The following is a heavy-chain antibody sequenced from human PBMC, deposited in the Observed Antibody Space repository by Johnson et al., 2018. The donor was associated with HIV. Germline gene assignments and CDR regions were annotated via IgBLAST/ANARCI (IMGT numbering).Heavy chain of an antibody. V-gene: IGHV3-7*01. J-gene: IGHJ3*02. CDR1: GFIFRTYW. D-gene: IGHD1-26*01. CDR3: ARDLSGSYRSDAFDI. Sequence: VQLVESGGGVVQPGMSLRLSCTASGFIFRTYWMSWVRQAPGKGLEWVANINRDGSAQNYVDSVKGRFTISRDNAKNSLYLQMNSLRAEDTAVYYCARDLSGSYRSDAFDIWGQGTMVTVSS. CDR2: INRDGSAQ.